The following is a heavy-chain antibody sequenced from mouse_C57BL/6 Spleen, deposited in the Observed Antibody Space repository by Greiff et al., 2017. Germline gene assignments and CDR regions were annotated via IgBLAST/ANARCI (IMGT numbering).Heavy chain of an antibody. CDR3: TREGGSSGPAY. CDR1: GYTFTDYE. CDR2: IAPETGGT. Sequence: QVQLQQSGAELVRPGASVTLSCKASGYTFTDYEMHWVKQTPVPGLEWIGAIAPETGGTAYNQKFKGKAILTADKSSSTAYMELRSLTSEDSAVYYCTREGGSSGPAYWGQGTLVTVSA. D-gene: IGHD3-2*02. V-gene: IGHV1-15*01. J-gene: IGHJ3*01.